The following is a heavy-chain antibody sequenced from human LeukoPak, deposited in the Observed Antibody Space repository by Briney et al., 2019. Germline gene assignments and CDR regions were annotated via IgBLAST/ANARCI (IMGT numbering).Heavy chain of an antibody. Sequence: GGSLRLSCAASGFTFSSYAMSWVRQAPGKGLEWVSSISGSGGSTYYADSAKGRFTISRDNSKNTLYLQMNSLRVDDTAVYYCAKGTTGSYSSGWYGFPFDYWGQGTLVTVSS. CDR1: GFTFSSYA. CDR3: AKGTTGSYSSGWYGFPFDY. J-gene: IGHJ4*02. CDR2: ISGSGGST. D-gene: IGHD6-19*01. V-gene: IGHV3-23*01.